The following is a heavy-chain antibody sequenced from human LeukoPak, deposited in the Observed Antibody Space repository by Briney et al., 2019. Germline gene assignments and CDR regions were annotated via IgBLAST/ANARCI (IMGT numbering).Heavy chain of an antibody. CDR1: GGSISSYY. Sequence: SETLSLTCTVSGGSISSYYWSWIRQPAGKGLEWIGRIYTSGSTNYNPSLKSRVTMSVDTSKNQFSLKLSSVTAADTAVYYCARDDYSSSSHYYYYMDVWGKGTTVTVSS. CDR2: IYTSGST. V-gene: IGHV4-4*07. D-gene: IGHD6-6*01. CDR3: ARDDYSSSSHYYYYMDV. J-gene: IGHJ6*03.